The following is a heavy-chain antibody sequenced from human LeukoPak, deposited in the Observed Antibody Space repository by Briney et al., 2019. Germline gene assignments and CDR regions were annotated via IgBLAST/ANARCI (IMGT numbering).Heavy chain of an antibody. V-gene: IGHV3-30*03. CDR2: ISYDGSNK. CDR1: GFTFSSYG. CDR3: ARSGSDFDC. J-gene: IGHJ4*02. D-gene: IGHD1-26*01. Sequence: PGGSLRLSCAASGFTFSSYGMHWVRQAPGKGLEWVAVISYDGSNKYYADSVKGRFTISRDNSKNSQYLQINSLRVEDTAVYYCARSGSDFDCWGQGTLVSVSS.